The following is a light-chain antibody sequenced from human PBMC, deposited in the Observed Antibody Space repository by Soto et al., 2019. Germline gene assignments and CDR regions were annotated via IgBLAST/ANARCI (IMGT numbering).Light chain of an antibody. J-gene: IGKJ1*01. CDR2: AAS. CDR3: QQSYSTLRA. CDR1: QSISSY. Sequence: DIQMTQSPSSLSASVGDRVTITSRASQSISSYLNWYQQKPGKAPKLMIYAASSLQSGVPSRFSGSGSGTDFTLTISSLQPEDFATYYCQQSYSTLRALGQGTKVDIK. V-gene: IGKV1-39*01.